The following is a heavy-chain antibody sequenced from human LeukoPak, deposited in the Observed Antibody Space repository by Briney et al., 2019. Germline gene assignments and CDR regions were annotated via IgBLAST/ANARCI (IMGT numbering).Heavy chain of an antibody. V-gene: IGHV4-4*07. CDR3: AGGVALMVRGIYYFDY. J-gene: IGHJ4*02. Sequence: PSETLSLTCTVSGGSISSYYWSWIRQPAGKGLEWIGRIYTSGSTNYNPSLKSRVTMSVDTSKNQFSLKLSSVTAADTAVYYCAGGVALMVRGIYYFDYWGQGTLVTVSS. CDR1: GGSISSYY. CDR2: IYTSGST. D-gene: IGHD3-10*01.